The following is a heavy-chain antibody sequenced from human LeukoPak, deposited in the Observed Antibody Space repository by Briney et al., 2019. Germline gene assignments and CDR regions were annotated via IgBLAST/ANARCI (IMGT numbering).Heavy chain of an antibody. D-gene: IGHD1-26*01. Sequence: GASVKVSCKASGYTFTSYGISWVRQAPGQGLEWMGWISAYNGNTNYAQKLQGRVTMTTDTSTSTAYMELRSLRSDDTAVYYCARDRRYSGSYTVDYWGQGTLVTVSS. V-gene: IGHV1-18*01. CDR1: GYTFTSYG. J-gene: IGHJ4*02. CDR3: ARDRRYSGSYTVDY. CDR2: ISAYNGNT.